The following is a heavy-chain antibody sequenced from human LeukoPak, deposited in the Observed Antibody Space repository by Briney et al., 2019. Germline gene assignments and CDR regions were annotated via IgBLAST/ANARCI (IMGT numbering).Heavy chain of an antibody. CDR2: IYSGGST. D-gene: IGHD3-22*01. V-gene: IGHV3-66*01. CDR3: ARGPYDNSGYRFDY. J-gene: IGHJ4*02. Sequence: GGSLRLPCAASEFTVSTNHMTWVRQAPGKGLEWVSVIYSGGSTYYADSVKGRFTISRDNSKNTLYLQMNSLRAEDTAVYYCARGPYDNSGYRFDYWGQGTLLTVSS. CDR1: EFTVSTNH.